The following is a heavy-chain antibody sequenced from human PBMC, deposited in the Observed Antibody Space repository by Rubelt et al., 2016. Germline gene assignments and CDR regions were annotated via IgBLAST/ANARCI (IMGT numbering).Heavy chain of an antibody. D-gene: IGHD3-22*01. J-gene: IGHJ4*02. Sequence: QVQLVQSGAEVKKPGASVKVSCKVSGYTLTELSMHWVRQAPGKGLEGMGGFDPEDGETIFAQKFQGRVTMTEDTSTDTAYMELSSLRSEDAAVYYCASVRLDYDSSGYSNWGQGTLVTVSS. V-gene: IGHV1-24*01. CDR1: GYTLTELS. CDR3: ASVRLDYDSSGYSN. CDR2: FDPEDGET.